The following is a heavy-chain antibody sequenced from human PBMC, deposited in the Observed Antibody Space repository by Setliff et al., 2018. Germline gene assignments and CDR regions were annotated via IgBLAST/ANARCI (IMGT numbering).Heavy chain of an antibody. CDR1: GGSITSGSFY. J-gene: IGHJ4*02. Sequence: SETLSLTCTVSGGSITSGSFYWSWIRQSDGKRPEWIGRIHASGSPDYNPSLRGRVTMSLDPSANQFSLKLSSVTAADTARYYCAKERYFDWFFEEWGQGTLGTVSS. V-gene: IGHV4-61*02. D-gene: IGHD3-9*01. CDR2: IHASGSP. CDR3: AKERYFDWFFEE.